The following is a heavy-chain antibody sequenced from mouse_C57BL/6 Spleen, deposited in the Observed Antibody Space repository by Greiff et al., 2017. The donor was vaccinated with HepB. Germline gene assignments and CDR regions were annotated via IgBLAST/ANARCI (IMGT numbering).Heavy chain of an antibody. CDR2: IDPSDSYT. D-gene: IGHD2-10*02. V-gene: IGHV1-69*01. CDR1: GYTFTSYW. Sequence: VQLQQPGAELVMPGASVKLSCKASGYTFTSYWMHWVKQRPGQGLEWIGEIDPSDSYTNYNQKFKGKSTLTVDKSSSTAYMQLSSLTSEDSAVYYCARKGYGNGYWGQGTTLTVSS. CDR3: ARKGYGNGY. J-gene: IGHJ2*01.